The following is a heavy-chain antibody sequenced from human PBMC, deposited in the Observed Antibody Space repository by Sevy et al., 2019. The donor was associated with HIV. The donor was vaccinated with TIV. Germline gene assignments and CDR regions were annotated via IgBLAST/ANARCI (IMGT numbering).Heavy chain of an antibody. CDR3: ARDRIAAAGGHFDY. V-gene: IGHV4-61*08. CDR1: GGSVSSGDYY. J-gene: IGHJ4*02. Sequence: SETLSLTCAVSGGSVSSGDYYWSWIRQPQGKGLEWIGYVSYIGSTNYSPSLKSRLTISVDTSRNQFSLKLNSVTAADTAVYYCARDRIAAAGGHFDYWGQGILVTVSS. CDR2: VSYIGST. D-gene: IGHD6-13*01.